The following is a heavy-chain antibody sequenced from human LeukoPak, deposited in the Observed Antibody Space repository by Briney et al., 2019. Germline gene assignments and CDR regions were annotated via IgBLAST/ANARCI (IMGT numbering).Heavy chain of an antibody. D-gene: IGHD6-19*01. CDR1: GYSFTSYN. Sequence: GASVKVSCKTSGYSFTSYNLHWVRQAPGQRLEWMGIINPSGGNTNYAQKFQGRVTMTRDMSTSTVYMELSSLRSEDTAVYYCARDRSSGWFDYWGQGTLVTVSS. V-gene: IGHV1-46*01. CDR3: ARDRSSGWFDY. J-gene: IGHJ4*02. CDR2: INPSGGNT.